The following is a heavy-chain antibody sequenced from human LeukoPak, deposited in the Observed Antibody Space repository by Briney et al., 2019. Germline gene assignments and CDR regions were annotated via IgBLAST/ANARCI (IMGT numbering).Heavy chain of an antibody. Sequence: SETPSLTCTVSGGSIGSYYWSWIRQPPGKGLEWIGYIYYSGSTNYNPSLKSRVTISVDTSKNQFSLKLSSVTAADTAVYYCARSRGYSYGPFDYWGQGTLVTVSS. CDR2: IYYSGST. J-gene: IGHJ4*02. CDR1: GGSIGSYY. V-gene: IGHV4-59*01. D-gene: IGHD5-18*01. CDR3: ARSRGYSYGPFDY.